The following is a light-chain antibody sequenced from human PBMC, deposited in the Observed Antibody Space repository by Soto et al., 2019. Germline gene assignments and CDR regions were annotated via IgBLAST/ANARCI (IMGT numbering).Light chain of an antibody. J-gene: IGKJ2*01. CDR2: AAS. CDR1: QTISSY. CDR3: QQTYITPYT. Sequence: DIQMTQSPSSLSASEGDRVTLTCRASQTISSYLNWYKQKPGKAPKLLIYAASSLQSGVPSRFSGSGSGTDFTLTISSLQPEDFATYSCQQTYITPYTFGQGTKLEIK. V-gene: IGKV1-39*01.